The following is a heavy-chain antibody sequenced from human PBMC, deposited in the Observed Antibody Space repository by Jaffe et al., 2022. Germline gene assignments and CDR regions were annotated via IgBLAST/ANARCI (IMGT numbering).Heavy chain of an antibody. J-gene: IGHJ4*02. CDR3: VKVWEVQRLANFDN. CDR1: GFSFDDYG. V-gene: IGHV3-9*01. CDR2: ISWKSDRI. D-gene: IGHD3-16*01. Sequence: EVQLVESGGGLVQPGRSLRLSCAASGFSFDDYGMHWVRQAPGKGLEWVSGISWKSDRIAYADSVKGRFTISRDNAKNSLYLQMNSLRTEDTALYYCVKVWEVQRLANFDNWGQGTLVTVSS.